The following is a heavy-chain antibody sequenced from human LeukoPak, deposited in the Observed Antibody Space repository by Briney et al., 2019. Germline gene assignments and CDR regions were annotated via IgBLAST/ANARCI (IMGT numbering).Heavy chain of an antibody. J-gene: IGHJ1*01. CDR2: MNPNSGNT. CDR1: GYTFTSYD. Sequence: GASVKVSCKASGYTFTSYDINWVRQATGQGPEWMGWMNPNSGNTGYAQKFQGRVTMTRNTSISTAYMELSNVRSEGTAMYYCAINLPANRRFQHWGQGTLVTVSS. V-gene: IGHV1-8*01. D-gene: IGHD1-14*01. CDR3: AINLPANRRFQH.